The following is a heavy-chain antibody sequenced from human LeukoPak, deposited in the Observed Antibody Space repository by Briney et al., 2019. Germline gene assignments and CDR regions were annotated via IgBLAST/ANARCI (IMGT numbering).Heavy chain of an antibody. J-gene: IGHJ5*02. CDR1: GFTFSDYY. V-gene: IGHV3-11*01. CDR3: ARAGIAAANWFDP. Sequence: GGSLRLSCAASGFTFSDYYMSWIRQAPGTGLEWASYISSSGSTIYYADSVKGRFTISRDNAKNSLYLQMNSLRAEDTAVYYCARAGIAAANWFDPWGQGTLVTVSS. D-gene: IGHD6-13*01. CDR2: ISSSGSTI.